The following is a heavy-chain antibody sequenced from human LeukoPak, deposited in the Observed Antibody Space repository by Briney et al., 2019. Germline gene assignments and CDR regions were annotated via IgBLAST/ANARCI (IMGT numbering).Heavy chain of an antibody. CDR2: TSTYNGNT. V-gene: IGHV1-18*01. CDR1: GYTFTNFG. CDR3: ARHRRHRVYYDSSGYYHDGFDI. Sequence: ASVKVSCKASGYTFTNFGINWVRQAPGQGLEWMGWTSTYNGNTNYAQKLQGRVTMTTDTSTSTAYMELRSLRSDDTAVYYCARHRRHRVYYDSSGYYHDGFDIWGQGTMVTVSS. J-gene: IGHJ3*02. D-gene: IGHD3-22*01.